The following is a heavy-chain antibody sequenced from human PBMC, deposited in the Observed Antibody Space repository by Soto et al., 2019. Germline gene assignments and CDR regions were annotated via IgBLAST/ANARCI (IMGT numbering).Heavy chain of an antibody. V-gene: IGHV3-30*18. J-gene: IGHJ4*02. CDR2: ISNDGNNK. CDR1: GFTFSIND. D-gene: IGHD1-7*01. Sequence: PGGSLRLSCAASGFTFSINDMHWVRQAPGRGLEWVAVISNDGNNKYYADSVKGRFTLSRDNSKNMVYLQMDSLRVEDTAVYCCAKDHQTYNWDYLFDSWGPGTLVTVSS. CDR3: AKDHQTYNWDYLFDS.